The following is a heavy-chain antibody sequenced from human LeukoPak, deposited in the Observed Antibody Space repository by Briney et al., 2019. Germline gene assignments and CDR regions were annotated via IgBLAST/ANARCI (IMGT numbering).Heavy chain of an antibody. Sequence: SETLSLTCTVSGGSISSYYWSWIRQPPGKGLEWIGEINHSGSTNYNPSLKSRVTISVDTSKNQFSLKLSSVTAADTAVYYCARGSDYVWGSYRPWGQGTLVTVSS. J-gene: IGHJ4*02. CDR1: GGSISSYY. CDR3: ARGSDYVWGSYRP. CDR2: INHSGST. D-gene: IGHD3-16*02. V-gene: IGHV4-34*01.